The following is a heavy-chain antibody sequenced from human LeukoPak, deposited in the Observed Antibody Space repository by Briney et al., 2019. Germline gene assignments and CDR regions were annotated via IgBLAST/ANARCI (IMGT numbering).Heavy chain of an antibody. CDR1: GYTFTDYY. CDR2: IIPILGIA. D-gene: IGHD2-15*01. CDR3: ARDVVVVVAATVSQNWFDP. J-gene: IGHJ5*02. Sequence: ASVKVSCKSSGYTFTDYYIHWVRQAPGQGLEWMGRIIPILGIANYAQKFQGRVTITADKSTSTAYMELSSLRSEDTAVYYCARDVVVVVAATVSQNWFDPWGQGTLVTVSS. V-gene: IGHV1-69*04.